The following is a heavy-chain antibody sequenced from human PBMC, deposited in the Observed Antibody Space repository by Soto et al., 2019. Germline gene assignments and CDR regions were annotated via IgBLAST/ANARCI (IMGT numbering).Heavy chain of an antibody. D-gene: IGHD6-13*01. Sequence: QVQLQESGPGLVKPSQTLSLTCTVSGGSISSGDYYWSWIRQPPGKGLEWIGYIYYSGSTYYNPSLKSRVTIPVDTSKNQFSLKLSSVTAADTAVYYCAGQSLGIAAGGAFDYWGQGTLVTVSS. CDR2: IYYSGST. CDR3: AGQSLGIAAGGAFDY. J-gene: IGHJ4*02. CDR1: GGSISSGDYY. V-gene: IGHV4-30-4*01.